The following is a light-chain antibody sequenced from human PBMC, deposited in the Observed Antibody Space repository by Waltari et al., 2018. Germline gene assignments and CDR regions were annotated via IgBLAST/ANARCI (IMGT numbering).Light chain of an antibody. CDR3: QQRSNWPIT. Sequence: EIVFTQYPPTQSLSPGERATLSCRASQSVSSYLAWYQQKPDQAPRLLIYDASNRATGIPARFSGSGSGTDFTLTISSLEPEDFAVYYCQQRSNWPITFGQGTRLEIK. V-gene: IGKV3-11*01. CDR2: DAS. J-gene: IGKJ5*01. CDR1: QSVSSY.